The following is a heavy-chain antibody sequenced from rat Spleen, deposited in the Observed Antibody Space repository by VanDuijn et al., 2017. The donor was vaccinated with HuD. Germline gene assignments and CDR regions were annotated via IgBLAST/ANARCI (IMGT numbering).Heavy chain of an antibody. D-gene: IGHD1-10*01. Sequence: VQLKESGPGLVQPSQSLSLTCSVTFYSITSSYRWSWVRKFPGNKLEWMGYIDSAGSTNYNPSLKSRISITRDTSKNQFFLQVNSVTTEDTATYYCGRDNNYKAYWGQGVMVTVSS. CDR1: FYSITSSYR. J-gene: IGHJ2*01. CDR2: IDSAGST. CDR3: GRDNNYKAY. V-gene: IGHV3-3*01.